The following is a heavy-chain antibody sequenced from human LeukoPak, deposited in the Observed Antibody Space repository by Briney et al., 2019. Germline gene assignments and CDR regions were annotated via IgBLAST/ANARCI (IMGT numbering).Heavy chain of an antibody. D-gene: IGHD2-2*01. CDR2: ISSSGSTI. V-gene: IGHV3-11*04. CDR1: GFTFSDYY. J-gene: IGHJ6*03. CDR3: ARGGDCSSTSCLRVYYYYYMDV. Sequence: GGSLRLSCAASGFTFSDYYMSWIRQAPGKGLEWVSYISSSGSTIYYADSVKGRFTISRDNAKNSLYLQMNSLRAEDTAVHYCARGGDCSSTSCLRVYYYYYMDVWGKGTTVTISS.